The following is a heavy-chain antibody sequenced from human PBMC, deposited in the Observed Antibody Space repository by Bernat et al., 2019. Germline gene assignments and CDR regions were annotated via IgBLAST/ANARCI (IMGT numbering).Heavy chain of an antibody. CDR2: INHSGST. CDR3: ASRKQRGWFDP. Sequence: QVQLQQWGAGLLKPSETLSLTCAVYGGSFSGYYWSWIRQPPGKGLEWIGEINHSGSTNYNPSLKSRVTISVDTSKNQFSLKLSSVTAAYTAVYYCASRKQRGWFDPWGQGTLVTVSS. J-gene: IGHJ5*02. V-gene: IGHV4-34*01. D-gene: IGHD6-25*01. CDR1: GGSFSGYY.